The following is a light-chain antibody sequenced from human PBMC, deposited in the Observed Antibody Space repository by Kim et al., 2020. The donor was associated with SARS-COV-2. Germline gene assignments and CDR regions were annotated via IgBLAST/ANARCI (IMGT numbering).Light chain of an antibody. CDR3: QQYDDWPPWT. Sequence: VSLGERATLSCRASQSVSDNLAWYQQKPGQAPRLLIYGASTRATGIPARFSGSGSGTEFTLTISSLQSEDSAVYYCQQYDDWPPWTFGQGTKVDIK. V-gene: IGKV3-15*01. J-gene: IGKJ1*01. CDR2: GAS. CDR1: QSVSDN.